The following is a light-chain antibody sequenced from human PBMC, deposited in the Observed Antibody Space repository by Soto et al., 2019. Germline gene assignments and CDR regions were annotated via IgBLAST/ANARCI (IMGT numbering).Light chain of an antibody. CDR3: ASWDDSLSGWV. J-gene: IGLJ3*02. CDR2: KNN. CDR1: SSNIGGNY. V-gene: IGLV1-47*01. Sequence: QSVLTQPPSASGTPGQRVTISCSGSSSNIGGNYVYWYQHVPETAPKLLIYKNNQRPSGVPDRFSGSKSGTSASLAISGLRFEDEADYYCASWDDSLSGWVFGGGTKLTVL.